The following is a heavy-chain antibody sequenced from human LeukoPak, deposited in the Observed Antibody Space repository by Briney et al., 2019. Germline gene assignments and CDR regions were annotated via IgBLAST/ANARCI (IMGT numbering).Heavy chain of an antibody. CDR3: ASVGGSYFLFDY. J-gene: IGHJ4*02. V-gene: IGHV4-59*01. Sequence: PSQTLSLTCTVSGRSLSSYYWSWIRHPPGKGLEWIGYIYYSGSTKYNPSLKSRVTISVDTSKNQFSLKLSSVTAADTAVYYCASVGGSYFLFDYWGQGTLVTVSS. D-gene: IGHD1-26*01. CDR1: GRSLSSYY. CDR2: IYYSGST.